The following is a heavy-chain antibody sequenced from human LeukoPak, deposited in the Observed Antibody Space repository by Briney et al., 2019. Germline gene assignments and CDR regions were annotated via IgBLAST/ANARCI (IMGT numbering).Heavy chain of an antibody. CDR1: GFTFSSYG. CDR3: SKGLWQQLPTLFDS. V-gene: IGHV3-30*18. Sequence: PGGSLRLSCAASGFTFSSYGMHWVRQAPGKGLEWAAVISYDGSNKYYADSVKDRFTISRDNSKNTLYLQMNSLRVEDTAVYHCSKGLWQQLPTLFDSWGQGTLVTVST. D-gene: IGHD6-13*01. J-gene: IGHJ4*02. CDR2: ISYDGSNK.